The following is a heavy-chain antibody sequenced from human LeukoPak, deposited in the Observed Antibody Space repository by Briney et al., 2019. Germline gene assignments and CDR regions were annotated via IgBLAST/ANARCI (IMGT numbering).Heavy chain of an antibody. CDR3: ARGRHDSSGYYSTGYDYYYMDV. J-gene: IGHJ6*03. V-gene: IGHV4-39*07. Sequence: SETLSLTCTVSGDSISSSSYYWGWIRQPPGKGLEWIGSIFYSGSTNYNPSLKSRVTISVGTATNKFSLKLSSVTAADMAGCYCARGRHDSSGYYSTGYDYYYMDVWGKGTTVTISS. CDR1: GDSISSSSYY. CDR2: IFYSGST. D-gene: IGHD3-22*01.